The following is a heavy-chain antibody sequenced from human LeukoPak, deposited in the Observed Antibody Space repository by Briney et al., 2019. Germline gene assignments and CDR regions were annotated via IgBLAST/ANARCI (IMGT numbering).Heavy chain of an antibody. CDR1: GGTFSSYT. D-gene: IGHD4-17*01. CDR3: ARGGTTHYFDH. CDR2: IIPILGIA. Sequence: EASVKVSCKASGGTFSSYTISWVRQAPGQGLEWMGRIIPILGIANYAQKFQGRVTITAEKTTNTAYMELSSLRSEETAVYYCARGGTTHYFDHWGQGTLVTVSS. J-gene: IGHJ4*02. V-gene: IGHV1-69*02.